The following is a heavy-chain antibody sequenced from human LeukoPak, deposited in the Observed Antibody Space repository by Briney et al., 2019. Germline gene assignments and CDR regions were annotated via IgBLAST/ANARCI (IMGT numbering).Heavy chain of an antibody. D-gene: IGHD4-17*01. Sequence: ASVKVSCKASGYTFTGYDINWVRQATGQGLEWMGWMNPNSGNTGYAQKFQSRVTMTRNTSISTAYMELSSLRSEDTAVYYCARGPDYGDILFDYWGQGTLVTVSS. J-gene: IGHJ4*02. CDR2: MNPNSGNT. CDR3: ARGPDYGDILFDY. V-gene: IGHV1-8*01. CDR1: GYTFTGYD.